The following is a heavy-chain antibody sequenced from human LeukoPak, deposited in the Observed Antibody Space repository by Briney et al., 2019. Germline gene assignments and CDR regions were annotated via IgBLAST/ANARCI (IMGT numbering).Heavy chain of an antibody. V-gene: IGHV3-21*01. D-gene: IGHD6-19*01. Sequence: PGGSLRLSCAASGFTFSSYSMNWVRQAPGKVLEWVSSVSSSSSSIYYAVSEKGRFTISRDNAKNALYLQMNRLRAEDTAVYYCARDTSGLIDYWGQGTLVTVSS. J-gene: IGHJ4*02. CDR1: GFTFSSYS. CDR2: VSSSSSSI. CDR3: ARDTSGLIDY.